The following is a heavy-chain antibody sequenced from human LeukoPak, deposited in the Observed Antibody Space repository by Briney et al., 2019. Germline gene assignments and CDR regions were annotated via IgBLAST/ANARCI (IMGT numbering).Heavy chain of an antibody. J-gene: IGHJ4*02. CDR3: ATTGDSSGYFRYFDS. Sequence: SETLSLTCAVYGGSFSGYYWTWIRQPPGKGLEWIGEIDRSGSTNYSPSLKSRVTISKDTSKNHFSLELSSVTTADTAVYYCATTGDSSGYFRYFDSWAREPWSPSPQ. CDR2: IDRSGST. D-gene: IGHD3-22*01. CDR1: GGSFSGYY. V-gene: IGHV4-34*01.